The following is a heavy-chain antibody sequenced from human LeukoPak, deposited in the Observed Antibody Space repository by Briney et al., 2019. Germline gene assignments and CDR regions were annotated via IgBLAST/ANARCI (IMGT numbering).Heavy chain of an antibody. D-gene: IGHD6-6*01. CDR2: IWSDGSNK. V-gene: IGHV3-33*01. CDR3: ARDYSSSSDY. Sequence: GGSLRLSCAASGFTFSTYVMPWVRQAPGRGLEWVTAIWSDGSNKYYADSVKGRFTISRDNAKNSLYLQMNSLRDEDTAVYYCARDYSSSSDYWGQGTLVTVSS. CDR1: GFTFSTYV. J-gene: IGHJ4*02.